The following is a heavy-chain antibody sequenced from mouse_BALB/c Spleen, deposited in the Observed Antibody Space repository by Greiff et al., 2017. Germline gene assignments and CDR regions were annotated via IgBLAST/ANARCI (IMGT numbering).Heavy chain of an antibody. Sequence: EVKLQESGGGLVKPGGSLKLSCAASGFTFSSYTMSWVRQTPEKRLEWVATISSGGSYTYYPDSVKGRFTISRDNAKNTLYLQMSSLKSEDTAMYYCTREGLGASSYFDYWGQGTTLTVSS. V-gene: IGHV5-6-4*01. CDR1: GFTFSSYT. CDR2: ISSGGSYT. CDR3: TREGLGASSYFDY. D-gene: IGHD2-2*01. J-gene: IGHJ2*01.